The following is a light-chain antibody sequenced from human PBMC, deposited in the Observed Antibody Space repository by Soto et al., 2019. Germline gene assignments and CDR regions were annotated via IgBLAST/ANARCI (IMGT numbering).Light chain of an antibody. CDR1: QSLSSY. CDR3: QQRSNWPRT. Sequence: EIVLTQSPATLSLSPGERATLSCRASQSLSSYLAWYQQKPGQAPRLLIYDASNRATGIPARFSGSGSGTDFPLTISSLEPEDFAVYYCQQRSNWPRTFGQGTKVEIK. J-gene: IGKJ1*01. CDR2: DAS. V-gene: IGKV3-11*01.